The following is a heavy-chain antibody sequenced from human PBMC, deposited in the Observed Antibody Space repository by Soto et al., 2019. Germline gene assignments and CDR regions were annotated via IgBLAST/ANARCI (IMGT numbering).Heavy chain of an antibody. CDR2: ISSSSSTI. Sequence: GSLRLSCAASGFTFSSYSMNWVRQAPGKGLEWVSYISSSSSTIYYADSVKGRFTISRDNAKNSLYLQMNSLRAEDTAVYYCARVGKGCSSTSCYAVIDYWGQGTLVTVSS. CDR3: ARVGKGCSSTSCYAVIDY. J-gene: IGHJ4*02. D-gene: IGHD2-2*01. V-gene: IGHV3-48*01. CDR1: GFTFSSYS.